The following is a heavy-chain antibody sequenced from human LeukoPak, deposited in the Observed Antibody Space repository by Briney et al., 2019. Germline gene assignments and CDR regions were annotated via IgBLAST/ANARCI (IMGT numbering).Heavy chain of an antibody. D-gene: IGHD3-9*01. CDR2: ISSSSSYI. CDR3: ARRGYDILSFDY. Sequence: GGSLRLSCAASGFTFSSYSMNWVRQAPGKGLEWVSSISSSSSYIYYADSVKGRFTISRDNAENSLYLQVNSLRAEDTAVYYCARRGYDILSFDYWGQGTLFTVSS. CDR1: GFTFSSYS. J-gene: IGHJ4*02. V-gene: IGHV3-21*01.